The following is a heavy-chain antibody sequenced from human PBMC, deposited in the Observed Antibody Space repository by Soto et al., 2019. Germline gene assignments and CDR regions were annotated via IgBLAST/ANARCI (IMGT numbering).Heavy chain of an antibody. Sequence: GGSLRLSCAASGFTFSSYEMNWVRQAPGKGLEWVSYISSSGSTIYYADSVKGRFTISRDNAKNSLYLQMNSLRAEDTAVYYCARDRGFSNWLDPWGQGTLVTVSS. CDR1: GFTFSSYE. J-gene: IGHJ5*02. V-gene: IGHV3-48*03. CDR2: ISSSGSTI. CDR3: ARDRGFSNWLDP. D-gene: IGHD3-3*01.